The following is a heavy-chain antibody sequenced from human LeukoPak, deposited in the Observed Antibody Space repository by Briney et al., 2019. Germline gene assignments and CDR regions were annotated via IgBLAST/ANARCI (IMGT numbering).Heavy chain of an antibody. J-gene: IGHJ6*03. Sequence: SETLSLTCTVSGGSISGSSYYWGWIRQPPGKGLEWIGEINHSGSTNYNPSLKSRVTISVDTSKNQFSLKLSSVAAADTAVYYCAVAPDYYYYMDVWGKGTTVTISS. CDR1: GGSISGSSYY. CDR3: AVAPDYYYYMDV. CDR2: INHSGST. V-gene: IGHV4-39*07.